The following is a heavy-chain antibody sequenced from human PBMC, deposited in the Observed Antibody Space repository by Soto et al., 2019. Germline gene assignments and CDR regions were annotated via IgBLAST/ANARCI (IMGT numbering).Heavy chain of an antibody. CDR3: ARGGGSAYVTTPISNWFAP. CDR2: IDGGGYT. Sequence: EVQLVETGGGLIQPGGSLRLSCAASGFIVSRNYMYWVRQAPGKGLEWVSVIDGGGYTDYADSVKGRFTISRDNSKNTLPLQMNSLRAEDSAVYYCARGGGSAYVTTPISNWFAPWGQGTLVTVSS. CDR1: GFIVSRNY. D-gene: IGHD3-3*01. V-gene: IGHV3-53*02. J-gene: IGHJ5*02.